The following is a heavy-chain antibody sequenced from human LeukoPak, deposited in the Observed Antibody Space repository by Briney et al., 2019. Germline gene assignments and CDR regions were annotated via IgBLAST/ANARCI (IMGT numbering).Heavy chain of an antibody. CDR3: ARDGDWWFGELLYPSHYMDV. V-gene: IGHV3-21*01. D-gene: IGHD3-10*01. CDR2: ISSSSSYI. J-gene: IGHJ6*03. Sequence: PGGSLRLSCAASGFTFSSYSMNWVRQAPGKGLEWVSSISSSSSYIYYADSVKGRFTISRDNAKNSLYLQMNSLRAEDTAVYYCARDGDWWFGELLYPSHYMDVWGKGTTVTVSS. CDR1: GFTFSSYS.